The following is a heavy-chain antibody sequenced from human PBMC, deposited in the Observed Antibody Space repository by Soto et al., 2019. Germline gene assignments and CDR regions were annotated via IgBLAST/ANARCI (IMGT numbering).Heavy chain of an antibody. CDR1: GYTFTSYY. Sequence: SEKESFRASGYTFTSYYMHWVRQAPGQGLEWMGIINPSGGSTSYAQKFQGRVTMTRDTSTSTVYMELSSLRSEDTAVYYCAREVTIRVTTSDWFDPWGQGTLVTVSS. J-gene: IGHJ5*02. CDR2: INPSGGST. V-gene: IGHV1-46*01. CDR3: AREVTIRVTTSDWFDP. D-gene: IGHD4-17*01.